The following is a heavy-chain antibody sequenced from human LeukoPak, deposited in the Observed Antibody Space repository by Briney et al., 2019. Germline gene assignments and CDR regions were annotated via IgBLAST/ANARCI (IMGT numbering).Heavy chain of an antibody. CDR1: GYIFTNYW. D-gene: IGHD3-22*01. CDR2: TYPGDSDT. V-gene: IGHV5-51*01. J-gene: IGHJ3*02. Sequence: GESLKISCKGSGYIFTNYWIGWVRQMPGKGLEWMGITYPGDSDTKYSPSFQGQVTISADKSISTAYLQWSSLKASDTAMYYCARQMIVVVQGRGDDAFDIWGQGTMVTVSS. CDR3: ARQMIVVVQGRGDDAFDI.